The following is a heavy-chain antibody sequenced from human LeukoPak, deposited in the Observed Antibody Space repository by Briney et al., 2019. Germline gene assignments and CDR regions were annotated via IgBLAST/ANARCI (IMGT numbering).Heavy chain of an antibody. V-gene: IGHV1-24*01. CDR3: ARDRSGTGYFDL. CDR1: GYTLTELS. CDR2: FDPEDGET. Sequence: ASVKVSCKVSGYTLTELSMHWVRQAPGKGLEWMGGFDPEDGETIYAQKFQGRVTMTRDTSTSTVYMELSSLRSEDTAVYYCARDRSGTGYFDLWGRGTLVTVSS. D-gene: IGHD1-1*01. J-gene: IGHJ2*01.